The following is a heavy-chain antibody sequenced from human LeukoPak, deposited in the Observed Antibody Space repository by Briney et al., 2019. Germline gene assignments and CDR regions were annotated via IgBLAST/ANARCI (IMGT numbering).Heavy chain of an antibody. CDR2: ISWDGGST. J-gene: IGHJ6*04. CDR1: GFTFDDYA. Sequence: GGSLRLSCAASGFTFDDYAMHWVRQAPGKGLEWVSLISWDGGSTYYADSVKGRFTISRDNGKNSLYLQMNSLRAEDTALYYCAKTLVGYSYGTDYYGMDVWGKGTTVTVSS. D-gene: IGHD5-18*01. CDR3: AKTLVGYSYGTDYYGMDV. V-gene: IGHV3-43D*04.